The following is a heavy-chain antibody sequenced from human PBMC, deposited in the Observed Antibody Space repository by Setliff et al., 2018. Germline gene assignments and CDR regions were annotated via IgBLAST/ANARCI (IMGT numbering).Heavy chain of an antibody. Sequence: ASVKVSCKISGYDFRGHGINWVRQAPGQGPEWLGWISPYTDGTSYADNFQDRVTMTTDTSTNTAYLEVRNLKSDDTATYYCARSSRSGYYHQRDSFDLWGQGTRVTVSS. CDR1: GYDFRGHG. CDR2: ISPYTDGT. CDR3: ARSSRSGYYHQRDSFDL. D-gene: IGHD5-12*01. J-gene: IGHJ3*01. V-gene: IGHV1-18*01.